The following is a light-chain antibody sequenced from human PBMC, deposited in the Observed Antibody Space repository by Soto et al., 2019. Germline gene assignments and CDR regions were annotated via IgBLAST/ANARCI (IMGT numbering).Light chain of an antibody. CDR2: DAS. Sequence: DIQMTQSPSTLSASVGAGVTITCRASQNISVWLAWYQQRPGKAPKFLIYDASSLETGVPSRFSGSGSGTEFTLTIRSLQPDEFATYYCQQYDSSSPTFGQGTKLEIK. CDR3: QQYDSSSPT. CDR1: QNISVW. V-gene: IGKV1-5*01. J-gene: IGKJ2*01.